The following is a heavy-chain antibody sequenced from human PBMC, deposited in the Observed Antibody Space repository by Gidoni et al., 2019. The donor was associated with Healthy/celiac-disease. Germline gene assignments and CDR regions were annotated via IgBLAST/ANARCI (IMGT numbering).Heavy chain of an antibody. Sequence: QVQLVESGGGVVQPGGSLRLSCAASGFTFSSYGMHWVRQAPGKGLEGVAFIRYDGSNKYYADSVKGRFTISRDNSKNTLYLQMNSLRAEDTAVYYCAKTGTVLLGGNRFQSNYYYGMDVWGQGTTVTVSS. CDR1: GFTFSSYG. J-gene: IGHJ6*02. CDR3: AKTGTVLLGGNRFQSNYYYGMDV. V-gene: IGHV3-30*02. D-gene: IGHD3-16*01. CDR2: IRYDGSNK.